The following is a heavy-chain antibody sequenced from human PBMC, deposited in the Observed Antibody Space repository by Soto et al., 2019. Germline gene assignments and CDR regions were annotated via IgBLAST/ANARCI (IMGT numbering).Heavy chain of an antibody. V-gene: IGHV4-34*01. CDR3: ARGVYYDFWSGYYDPLYYFDY. J-gene: IGHJ4*02. Sequence: PSETLSLTCAVYGGSFSGYYWSWIRQPPGKGLEWIGEINHSGSTNYNPSLKSRVTISVDTSKDQLSLKLSSVTAADTAVYYCARGVYYDFWSGYYDPLYYFDYWGQGTLVTVSS. D-gene: IGHD3-3*01. CDR1: GGSFSGYY. CDR2: INHSGST.